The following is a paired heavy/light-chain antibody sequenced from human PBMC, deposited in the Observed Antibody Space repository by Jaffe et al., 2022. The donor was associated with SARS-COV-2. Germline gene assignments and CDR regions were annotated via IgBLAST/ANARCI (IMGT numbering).Light chain of an antibody. CDR3: QQYYNTPRA. Sequence: DIVMTQSPDSLAVSLGERATINCKTSQSVLHSYNNRNYLTWYQQKPGHPPKLLIYWASTRESGVPNRFSGSGSGTNFTLTISSLQAEDVALYYCQQYYNTPRAFGQGTKVEIK. J-gene: IGKJ1*01. CDR2: WAS. CDR1: QSVLHSYNNRNY. V-gene: IGKV4-1*01.
Heavy chain of an antibody. CDR1: GYTFVTLA. Sequence: QVQLVQSGSELKKPGASVKVSCKASGYTFVTLAMNWVRQVPGQGLEWMGWIDTNTGNPTYAQGFAGRFIFSLDTSVSTAYLEISSLKAEDTGVYYCARGPFYDKSGVGAFDIWGQGTLVTVSS. V-gene: IGHV7-4-1*01. J-gene: IGHJ3*02. CDR2: IDTNTGNP. CDR3: ARGPFYDKSGVGAFDI. D-gene: IGHD3-22*01.